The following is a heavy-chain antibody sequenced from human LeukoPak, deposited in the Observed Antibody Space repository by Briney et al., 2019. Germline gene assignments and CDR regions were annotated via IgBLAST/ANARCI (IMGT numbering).Heavy chain of an antibody. J-gene: IGHJ4*02. V-gene: IGHV4-59*01. CDR3: AKHLQTVTTYRRGFDY. CDR1: GGSISNNY. D-gene: IGHD4-17*01. Sequence: SETLSLTCTVSGGSISNNYWSWFRQPPGKGLEWIGYIYYSGSTNYNPSLKSRVTISVDTSKSQFSLKLSSVTAADTAVYYCAKHLQTVTTYRRGFDYWGQGTLVTVSS. CDR2: IYYSGST.